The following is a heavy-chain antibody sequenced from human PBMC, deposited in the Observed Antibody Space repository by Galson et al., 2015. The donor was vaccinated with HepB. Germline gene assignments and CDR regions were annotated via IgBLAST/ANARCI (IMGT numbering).Heavy chain of an antibody. Sequence: SLRLSCAASGFTFSSYSMNWVRQAPGKGLEWVSSISSSSSYIYYADSVKGRFTISRDNAKNSLYLQMNSLRAEDTAVYYCARVFSSGWISLGGSYYYMDVWGKGTTVTVSS. CDR3: ARVFSSGWISLGGSYYYMDV. V-gene: IGHV3-21*01. J-gene: IGHJ6*03. CDR1: GFTFSSYS. CDR2: ISSSSSYI. D-gene: IGHD6-19*01.